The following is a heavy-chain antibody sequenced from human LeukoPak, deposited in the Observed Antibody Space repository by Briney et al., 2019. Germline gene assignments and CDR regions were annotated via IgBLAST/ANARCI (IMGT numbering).Heavy chain of an antibody. J-gene: IGHJ4*02. CDR2: IYTSGST. D-gene: IGHD6-6*01. CDR3: AREDSSSWGPFDY. V-gene: IGHV4-4*07. CDR1: GGSISSYY. Sequence: SETLSLTCTVSGGSISSYYWSWIRQPAGKGLEGIGRIYTSGSTDYNPSLKSRITMSIDTSKNHFSLKLSSVTAADTGVYFCAREDSSSWGPFDYWGQGTLVTVSS.